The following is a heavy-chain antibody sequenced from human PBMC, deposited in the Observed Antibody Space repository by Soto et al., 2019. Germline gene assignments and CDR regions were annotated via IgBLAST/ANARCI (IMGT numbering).Heavy chain of an antibody. CDR1: GYIFTNNY. Sequence: ASVKVSCKASGYIFTNNYVSWVRQATGQGLEWMGWMNPGSGDTGYAHKFQGRVTMTRNISIATAYMELSSLRADDTAVYYCARDVITFGESQKTHFDYWGQGTLVTVSS. CDR3: ARDVITFGESQKTHFDY. CDR2: MNPGSGDT. V-gene: IGHV1-8*01. J-gene: IGHJ4*02. D-gene: IGHD3-16*01.